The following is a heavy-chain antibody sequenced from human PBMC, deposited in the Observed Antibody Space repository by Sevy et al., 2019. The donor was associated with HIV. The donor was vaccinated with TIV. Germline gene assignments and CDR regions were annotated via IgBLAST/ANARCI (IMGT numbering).Heavy chain of an antibody. V-gene: IGHV4-34*01. Sequence: SETLSLTCAVYVDCFNGHYWSWVREVPERGLEWIGEVAHTGNIKYNPAFDNRLARSVNRPRNQFSLNLTSLTAADTAVYYCATEPIEAPGRGYFDIWGHGNRVTVSS. J-gene: IGHJ4*03. CDR1: VDCFNGHY. CDR2: VAHTGNI. D-gene: IGHD6-13*01. CDR3: ATEPIEAPGRGYFDI.